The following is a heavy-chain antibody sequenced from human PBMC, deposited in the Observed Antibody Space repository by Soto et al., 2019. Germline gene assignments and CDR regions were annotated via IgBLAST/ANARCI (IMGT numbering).Heavy chain of an antibody. Sequence: GGSLSLSCAASGFTVSSNYMSWVRQAPGKGLEWVSVIYSGGSTYYADSVKGRFTIYRDNSKNTLYLQMNSLRAEDTAVYYCARDLIGYSSRGWFDPWGQGTLVTVSS. CDR3: ARDLIGYSSRGWFDP. CDR2: IYSGGST. J-gene: IGHJ5*02. CDR1: GFTVSSNY. V-gene: IGHV3-53*01. D-gene: IGHD6-13*01.